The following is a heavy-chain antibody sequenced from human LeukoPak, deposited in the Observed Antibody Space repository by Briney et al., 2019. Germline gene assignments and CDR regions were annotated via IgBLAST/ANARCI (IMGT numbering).Heavy chain of an antibody. CDR1: GFTFINYG. Sequence: PGRSLRLSCAASGFTFINYGMHWVRQAPGKGLEWVAVFSYDGNNKYYADSVKGRFTISRDNSKNTLYLQMNSLRAEDTAVYYCAKDREGTTFDNWGQGTLVTVSS. CDR2: FSYDGNNK. V-gene: IGHV3-30*18. D-gene: IGHD1-7*01. CDR3: AKDREGTTFDN. J-gene: IGHJ4*02.